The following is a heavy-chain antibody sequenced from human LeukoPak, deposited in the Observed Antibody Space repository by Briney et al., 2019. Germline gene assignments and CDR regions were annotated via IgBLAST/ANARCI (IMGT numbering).Heavy chain of an antibody. CDR2: IWYDGSNK. CDR1: GFTFSSYG. CDR3: ARDLVARSGYWPKGFDAFDI. Sequence: GRSLRLSCAASGFTFSSYGMHWVRQAPGKGLEWVAVIWYDGSNKYYADSVKGRFTISRDNSKNTLYLQMNSLRAEDTAVYYCARDLVARSGYWPKGFDAFDIWGQATMPTVSS. V-gene: IGHV3-33*01. J-gene: IGHJ3*02. D-gene: IGHD3-22*01.